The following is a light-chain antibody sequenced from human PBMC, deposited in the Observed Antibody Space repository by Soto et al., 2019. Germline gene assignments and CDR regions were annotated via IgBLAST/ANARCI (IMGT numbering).Light chain of an antibody. CDR1: QSVSSNY. J-gene: IGKJ3*01. V-gene: IGKV3-20*01. Sequence: EIVLTQSPGTLSLSPGERATLSCRPSQSVSSNYLAWYQHKPGQGPRLLIYAASSRATGIPDRFSGSGSGTDFTLTISRLEPEDFALYYCQKYGSAFTFGPGTKVDIK. CDR2: AAS. CDR3: QKYGSAFT.